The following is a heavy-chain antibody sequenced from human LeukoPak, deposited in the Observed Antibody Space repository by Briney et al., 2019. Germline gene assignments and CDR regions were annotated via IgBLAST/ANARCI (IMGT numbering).Heavy chain of an antibody. D-gene: IGHD3-22*01. J-gene: IGHJ3*02. CDR1: GFTFSNAW. V-gene: IGHV3-15*01. Sequence: PGGSLRLSCAASGFTFSNAWMSWVRKAPGKGLEWVGRIKSKTDGGTTDYAAPVKGRFTISRDDSKNTLYLQMNSLKTEDTAVYYCTTDSYYYDINDAFDIWGQGTMVTVSS. CDR2: IKSKTDGGTT. CDR3: TTDSYYYDINDAFDI.